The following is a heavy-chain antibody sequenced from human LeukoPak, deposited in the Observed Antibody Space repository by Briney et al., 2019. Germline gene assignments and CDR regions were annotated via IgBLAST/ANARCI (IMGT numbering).Heavy chain of an antibody. CDR2: ISWNSGSI. CDR1: GFTFDDYA. J-gene: IGHJ4*02. CDR3: AKGIEY. V-gene: IGHV3-9*01. Sequence: GGSLRLSCAASGFTFDDYAMHWVRQAPGKGLEWVSGISWNSGSIGYADSVKGRFTISRDNAKNTLYLQMNSLRAEDTAVYYCAKGIEYWGQGTLVTVSS.